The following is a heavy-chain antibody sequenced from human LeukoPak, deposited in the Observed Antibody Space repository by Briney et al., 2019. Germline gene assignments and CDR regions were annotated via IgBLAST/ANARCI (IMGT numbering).Heavy chain of an antibody. CDR3: ARDRRYNWNDAGQRNWFDP. J-gene: IGHJ5*02. D-gene: IGHD1-1*01. CDR1: GDTVSSNSAA. V-gene: IGHV6-1*01. Sequence: SQTLSLTCALSGDTVSSNSAAWNWIRQSPSRGLEWLGRTYYRSKSYNDYALSVKSRITINPDTSKNQFSLQLNSVTPEDTAVYYCARDRRYNWNDAGQRNWFDPWGQGTLVTVSS. CDR2: TYYRSKSYN.